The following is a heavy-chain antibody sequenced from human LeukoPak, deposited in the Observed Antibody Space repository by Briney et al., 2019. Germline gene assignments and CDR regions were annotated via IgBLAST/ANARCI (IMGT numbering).Heavy chain of an antibody. CDR1: GFTFSTYG. CDR2: IFPSGGEI. J-gene: IGHJ4*02. D-gene: IGHD2/OR15-2a*01. Sequence: GGSLRLSCAASGFTFSTYGMTWVRQPPGKGLEWVSSIFPSGGEIHYADSVRGRFTISRDNSKSTLSLQMNSLRAEDTAIYYCATYRQVLLSFESWGQGTLVTVSS. V-gene: IGHV3-23*01. CDR3: ATYRQVLLSFES.